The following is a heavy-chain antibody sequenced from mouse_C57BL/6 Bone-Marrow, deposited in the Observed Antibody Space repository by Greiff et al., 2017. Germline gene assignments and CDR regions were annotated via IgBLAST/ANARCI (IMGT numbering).Heavy chain of an antibody. D-gene: IGHD1-1*01. J-gene: IGHJ4*01. CDR2: INPNNGGT. Sequence: EVKLQESGPELVKPGASVKIPCKASGYTFTDYNMDWVKQSHGKSLEWIGDINPNNGGTIYNQKFKGKATLTVDKSSSTAYMELRSLTSEDTAVYYCARRHYYGTPMDYWGQGTSVTVSS. CDR1: GYTFTDYN. V-gene: IGHV1-18*01. CDR3: ARRHYYGTPMDY.